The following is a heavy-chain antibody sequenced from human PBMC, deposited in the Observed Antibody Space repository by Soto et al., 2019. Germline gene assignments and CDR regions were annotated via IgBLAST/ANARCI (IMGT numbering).Heavy chain of an antibody. D-gene: IGHD3-10*01. Sequence: QVQLQESGPGLVKPSQTLSLTCTVSGGSISSGSYYWSWIRQLPGKGLEWIGYIYYSGSTYYNPSLTSRLTISEDTSKNPFSLKRNSVTAADTAVYYCATRTDYYYGSGSLGGMDVWGQGTTVTVSS. V-gene: IGHV4-31*03. CDR1: GGSISSGSYY. J-gene: IGHJ6*02. CDR2: IYYSGST. CDR3: ATRTDYYYGSGSLGGMDV.